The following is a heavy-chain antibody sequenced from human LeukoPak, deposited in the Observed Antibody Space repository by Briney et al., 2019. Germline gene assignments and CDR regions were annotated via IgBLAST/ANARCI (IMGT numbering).Heavy chain of an antibody. J-gene: IGHJ3*02. CDR1: GGSISSSNW. CDR2: IYHSGST. CDR3: TTFQLLRYFIWSRVDDAFDI. D-gene: IGHD3-9*01. V-gene: IGHV4-4*02. Sequence: SETLSLTCAVSGGSISSSNWWSWVRQPPGKGLEWIGEIYHSGSTNYNPSLKSRVTISVDKSKNQFSLKLSSVTAADTAVYYCTTFQLLRYFIWSRVDDAFDIWGQGTMVTVSS.